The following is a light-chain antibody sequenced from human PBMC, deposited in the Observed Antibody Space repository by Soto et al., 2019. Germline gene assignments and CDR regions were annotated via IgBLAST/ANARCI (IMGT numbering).Light chain of an antibody. Sequence: DIQMTQSPSTLSSSVGDRVTLTCRASQTIDSWLAWYQQRPGKPPNLLIYKASTLASGVPSRFRGSGSGTEFTLTINSLKPDDFETYYCQQYHIYSGTFGQGTKVDIK. CDR2: KAS. CDR3: QQYHIYSGT. J-gene: IGKJ1*01. V-gene: IGKV1-5*03. CDR1: QTIDSW.